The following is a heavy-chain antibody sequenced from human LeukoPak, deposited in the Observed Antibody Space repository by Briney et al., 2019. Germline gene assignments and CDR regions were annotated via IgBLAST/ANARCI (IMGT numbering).Heavy chain of an antibody. CDR2: IKSKTDGGTT. V-gene: IGHV3-15*01. CDR1: GFTFSNAW. Sequence: PGGSLRLSCAASGFTFSNAWMSWVRQAPGKGLEWVGRIKSKTDGGTTDYAAPVKGRFTTSRDDSKNALYLQMNSLKTEDTAVYYCTTDPPEAQWELLPGLVDYWGQGTLVTVSS. CDR3: TTDPPEAQWELLPGLVDY. D-gene: IGHD1-26*01. J-gene: IGHJ4*02.